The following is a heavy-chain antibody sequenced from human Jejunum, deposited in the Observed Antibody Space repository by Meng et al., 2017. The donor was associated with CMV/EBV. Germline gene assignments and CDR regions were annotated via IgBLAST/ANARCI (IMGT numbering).Heavy chain of an antibody. Sequence: SGYSFTNYWIGWVRKMPGKGLEWVGIINPGDSDTRNSTSFQGQVTISADKSISTAYLQWSSLKASDTAIYYCARQVDSSWTPNYFDSWGQGTLVTVSS. CDR1: GYSFTNYW. V-gene: IGHV5-51*01. D-gene: IGHD6-13*01. J-gene: IGHJ4*02. CDR2: INPGDSDT. CDR3: ARQVDSSWTPNYFDS.